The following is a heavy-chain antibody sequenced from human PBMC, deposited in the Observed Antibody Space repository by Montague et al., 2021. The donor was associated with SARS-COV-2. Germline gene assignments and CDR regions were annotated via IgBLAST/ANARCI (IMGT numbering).Heavy chain of an antibody. CDR2: ISSSGGI. D-gene: IGHD5-12*01. CDR1: GSISGYY. Sequence: SETLSLTCTVPGSISGYYWTWIRQSAGKGLEWIGRISSSGGINHNASLKSRVTMSLDTSKIQLSLKLSSVTAADTAVYYCARQYIGYNRRFDYWGQGALVTVSP. J-gene: IGHJ4*02. V-gene: IGHV4-4*07. CDR3: ARQYIGYNRRFDY.